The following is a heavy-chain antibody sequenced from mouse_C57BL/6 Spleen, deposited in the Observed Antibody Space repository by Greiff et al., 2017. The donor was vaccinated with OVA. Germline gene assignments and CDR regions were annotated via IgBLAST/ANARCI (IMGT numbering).Heavy chain of an antibody. J-gene: IGHJ2*01. CDR1: GFNIKDYY. V-gene: IGHV14-1*01. Sequence: VQLQQSGAELVRPGASVKLSCTASGFNIKDYYMHWVKQRPEQGLEWIGRIDPEDGDTEYAPKFQGKATMTADTSSNTAYLQRSSLTSEDAAVYYCTRAAQATFDYWGQGTTLTVSS. CDR2: IDPEDGDT. CDR3: TRAAQATFDY. D-gene: IGHD3-2*02.